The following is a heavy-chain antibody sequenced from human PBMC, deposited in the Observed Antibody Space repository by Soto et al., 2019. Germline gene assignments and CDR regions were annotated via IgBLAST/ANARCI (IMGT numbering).Heavy chain of an antibody. CDR1: GFTFGSYG. V-gene: IGHV3-21*01. CDR3: ARDSGAGGYYYYYNMDV. Sequence: GGSLRLSCAASGFTFGSYGMSWVRQAPGKGLEWVSCISSSSGCIYYSDSVKGRFTISRDNAENSLFLQMNSLRAEDTAVYYCARDSGAGGYYYYYNMDVWGKGTTVTVSS. CDR2: ISSSSGCI. D-gene: IGHD2-8*02. J-gene: IGHJ6*03.